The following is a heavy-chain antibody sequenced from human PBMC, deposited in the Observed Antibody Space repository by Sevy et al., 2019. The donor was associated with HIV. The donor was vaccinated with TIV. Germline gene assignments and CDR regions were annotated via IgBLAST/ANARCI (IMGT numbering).Heavy chain of an antibody. V-gene: IGHV3-30*18. D-gene: IGHD3-22*01. J-gene: IGHJ6*02. CDR1: GFTFSSYG. CDR3: AKARALYYYDSSGLVYYYYGMDV. CDR2: ISYDGSNK. Sequence: GGSLRLSCAASGFTFSSYGMHWVRQAPGKGLEWVAVISYDGSNKYYADSVKGRFTISRDNSKNTLYLQMNSLRAEDTAVYYCAKARALYYYDSSGLVYYYYGMDVWGQGTTVTVSS.